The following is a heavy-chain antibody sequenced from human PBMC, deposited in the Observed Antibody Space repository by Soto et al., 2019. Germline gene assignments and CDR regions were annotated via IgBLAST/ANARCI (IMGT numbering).Heavy chain of an antibody. CDR1: GFTFSSYG. J-gene: IGHJ4*02. CDR2: MSGSGDRS. Sequence: EVQLLESGGGLEQPGNFLRLSCAASGFTFSSYGMRWVRQAPGKGLEWVSAMSGSGDRSYYTESVKGRFIISRDNSKSTLYLHMSNLRAEDTAVYYCAKALYSDYELTTFDYWGQGSLVTVSS. V-gene: IGHV3-23*01. CDR3: AKALYSDYELTTFDY. D-gene: IGHD4-17*01.